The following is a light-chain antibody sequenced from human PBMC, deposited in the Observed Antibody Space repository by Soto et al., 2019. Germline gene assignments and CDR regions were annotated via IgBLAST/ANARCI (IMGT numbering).Light chain of an antibody. CDR1: QSISSW. V-gene: IGKV1-5*03. Sequence: IQLTQSPSSLSASVGDRVTITCRASQSISSWLAWYQQRPGKAPTLLIYKASSLESGVPSRFSGSGSGTEFTLTVSSLQPDDFATYYCQQLNSYPITFGQGTRLEI. J-gene: IGKJ5*01. CDR3: QQLNSYPIT. CDR2: KAS.